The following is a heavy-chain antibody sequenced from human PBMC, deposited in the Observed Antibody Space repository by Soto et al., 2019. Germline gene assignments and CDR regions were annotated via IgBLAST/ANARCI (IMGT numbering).Heavy chain of an antibody. D-gene: IGHD3-22*01. CDR1: GFTFSSYG. J-gene: IGHJ4*02. CDR3: ARTDDSSGPLDY. Sequence: GGSLRLSCAASGFTFSSYGMHWVRQAPGKGLEWVAVIWYDGSNKYYADSVKGRFTISRDNSKNTLYLQMNSLRAEDTAVYYCARTDDSSGPLDYWGQGTLVTVSS. V-gene: IGHV3-33*01. CDR2: IWYDGSNK.